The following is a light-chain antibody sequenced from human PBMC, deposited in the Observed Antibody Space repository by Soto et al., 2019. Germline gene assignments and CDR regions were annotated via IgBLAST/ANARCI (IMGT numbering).Light chain of an antibody. CDR3: QQLTDRRFS. Sequence: IQLTQSPSSLSASVGDRVTISCRASQGNNTFVAWYQQKSGKAPNLLIFAASTLESGVPSRFSGSGSGTDFPLTISSLPPEDFATYYCQQLTDRRFSFGQGTRVDI. CDR1: QGNNTF. J-gene: IGKJ2*01. CDR2: AAS. V-gene: IGKV1-9*01.